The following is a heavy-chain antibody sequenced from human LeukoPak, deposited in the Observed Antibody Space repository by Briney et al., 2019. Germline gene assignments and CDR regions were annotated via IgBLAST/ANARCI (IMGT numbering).Heavy chain of an antibody. V-gene: IGHV4-39*07. CDR2: IYYSGST. Sequence: PSETLSLTCTVSGGSISSSSYYWGWIRQPPGKGLEWIGSIYYSGSTYYNPSLKSRVTISVDTSMNQFSLKLSSVTAADTAVYYCARQVGALYYFDYWGQGTLVTVSS. J-gene: IGHJ4*02. CDR3: ARQVGALYYFDY. CDR1: GGSISSSSYY. D-gene: IGHD1-26*01.